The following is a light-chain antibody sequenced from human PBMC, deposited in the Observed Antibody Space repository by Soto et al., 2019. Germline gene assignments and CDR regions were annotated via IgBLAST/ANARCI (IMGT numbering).Light chain of an antibody. V-gene: IGKV2-24*01. CDR1: QRLVHSDGNTY. CDR2: KLS. CDR3: MQLTQFPWK. J-gene: IGKJ1*01. Sequence: DIVITQTPLSSPVTLGQPASISCRSSQRLVHSDGNTYLTWLQQRPGQPPRLLIHKLSNRFSGVPDRVGVSGSWTAFTLTITRVEVEGVMVYYCMQLTQFPWKFGQGAEVEIK.